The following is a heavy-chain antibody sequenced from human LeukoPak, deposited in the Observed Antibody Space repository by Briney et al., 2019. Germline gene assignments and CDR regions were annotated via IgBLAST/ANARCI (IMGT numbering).Heavy chain of an antibody. Sequence: SETLSLTCTVSGGSISTHFWTWIRQPAGKRLEWIGRIYSTGVTNYNPSLKSRVTMSVDTSKNQFSLELKSVTAADTAVYYCARSLGTGYDPRSYWNYYMDVWGKGTTVTVSS. CDR1: GGSISTHF. CDR2: IYSTGVT. D-gene: IGHD5-12*01. CDR3: ARSLGTGYDPRSYWNYYMDV. V-gene: IGHV4-4*07. J-gene: IGHJ6*03.